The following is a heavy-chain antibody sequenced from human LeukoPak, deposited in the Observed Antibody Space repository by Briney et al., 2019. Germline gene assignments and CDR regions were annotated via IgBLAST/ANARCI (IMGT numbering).Heavy chain of an antibody. CDR3: ARGKNDYVWGSYRPPFDY. D-gene: IGHD3-16*02. Sequence: SETLSVTCTVSGGSISSYYGRWIRQPAGKRLELIGRIYTCGRSYYNPPLKSRVTISVDTSKIQFSLKLSSVTAADTAVYYCARGKNDYVWGSYRPPFDYWGQGTLVTVSS. V-gene: IGHV4-4*07. CDR1: GGSISSYY. J-gene: IGHJ4*02. CDR2: IYTCGRS.